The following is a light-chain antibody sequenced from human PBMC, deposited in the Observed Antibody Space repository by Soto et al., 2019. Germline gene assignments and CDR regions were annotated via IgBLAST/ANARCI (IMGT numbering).Light chain of an antibody. CDR2: EFS. Sequence: QSVLTHPPSAAGSPGQSVTISCTGTSGDVGGYNYVCWYQQHPCKAPKLIVYEFSKRPSGIPERFSGSDSGNTATLTISRVEAGDEADYYCQVWDSSSDHHVFGTGTKVTVL. V-gene: IGLV2-8*01. CDR1: SGDVGGYNY. J-gene: IGLJ1*01. CDR3: QVWDSSSDHHV.